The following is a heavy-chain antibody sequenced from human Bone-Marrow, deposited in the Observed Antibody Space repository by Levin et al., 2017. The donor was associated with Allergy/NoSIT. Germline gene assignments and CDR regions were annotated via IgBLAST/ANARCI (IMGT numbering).Heavy chain of an antibody. CDR1: GFTFSSYG. V-gene: IGHV3-30*18. CDR3: AKPPNYDFWSGYVY. D-gene: IGHD3-3*01. Sequence: PGGSLRLSCAASGFTFSSYGMHWVRQAPGKGLEWVAVISYDGSNKYYADSVKGRFTISRDNSKNTLYLQMNSLRAEDTAVYYCAKPPNYDFWSGYVYWGQGTLVTVSS. J-gene: IGHJ4*02. CDR2: ISYDGSNK.